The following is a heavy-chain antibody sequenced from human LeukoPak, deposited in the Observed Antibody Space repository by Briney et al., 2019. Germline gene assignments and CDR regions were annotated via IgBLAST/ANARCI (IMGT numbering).Heavy chain of an antibody. CDR2: INHSGST. CDR3: ARVQRYCSSTSCYRPMGLDY. V-gene: IGHV4-34*01. Sequence: SETLSLTCAVYGGSFSGYYWSWIRQPPGKGLEWIGEINHSGSTNYNPSLKSRVTISVDTSKNQFSLKLSSVTAADTAVYYCARVQRYCSSTSCYRPMGLDYWGQGTLVTVSS. CDR1: GGSFSGYY. D-gene: IGHD2-2*02. J-gene: IGHJ4*02.